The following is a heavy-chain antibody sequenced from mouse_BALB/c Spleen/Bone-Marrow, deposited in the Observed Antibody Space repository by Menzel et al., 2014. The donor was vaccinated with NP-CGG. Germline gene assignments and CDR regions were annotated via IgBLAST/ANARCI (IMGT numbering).Heavy chain of an antibody. V-gene: IGHV1-69*02. CDR3: TRFYSRYGGHAKDY. CDR1: GYTFTSYW. Sequence: VQLQQSGAELVRPGASVKLSCKASGYTFTSYWINWVKQRPGQGLEWIGNIYPSDSYTNYNQKFKDKATLTVDKSSSTAYMQLSSPTSEDSAVYSCTRFYSRYGGHAKDYWGRAPSVTVPS. CDR2: IYPSDSYT. J-gene: IGHJ4*01. D-gene: IGHD2-14*01.